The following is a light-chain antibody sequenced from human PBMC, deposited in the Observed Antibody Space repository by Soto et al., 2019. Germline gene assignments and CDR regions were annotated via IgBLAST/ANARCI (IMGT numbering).Light chain of an antibody. CDR1: LPISNY. V-gene: IGKV1-27*01. Sequence: DLEITQSASSLSASLGDRVTLTCRASLPISNYLAWYQQKPGKIPNLLIYAASTLQAGVPSRFSGSGFGTDVPLTFSSLQTGDVAAYYCQKYNSAPLTFGGGTKVDIK. J-gene: IGKJ4*01. CDR3: QKYNSAPLT. CDR2: AAS.